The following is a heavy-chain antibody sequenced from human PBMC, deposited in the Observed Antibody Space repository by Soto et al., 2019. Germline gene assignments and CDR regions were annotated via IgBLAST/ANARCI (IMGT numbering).Heavy chain of an antibody. CDR2: ISGSGGVT. CDR3: AKESLSVTLAQCDY. V-gene: IGHV3-23*01. CDR1: GFTFTTYA. Sequence: EVQLLESGGGLVQPGGSLRLSCAASGFTFTTYAMSWVRQAPGKGLEWVSDISGSGGVTYYADSVKGRFTVSRDNFKNTLYLQMTRLIAEDTAMYYCAKESLSVTLAQCDYWGQGTLFSVCS. J-gene: IGHJ4*02.